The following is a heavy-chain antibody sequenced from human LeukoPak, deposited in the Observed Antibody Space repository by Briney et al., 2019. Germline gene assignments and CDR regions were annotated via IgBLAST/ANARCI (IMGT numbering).Heavy chain of an antibody. CDR2: ISYDGSNK. V-gene: IGHV3-30-3*01. CDR3: AKEGYYYGSGSYPR. J-gene: IGHJ4*02. D-gene: IGHD3-10*01. CDR1: GFTFSSYA. Sequence: GGSLRLSCAASGFTFSSYAMHWVRQAPGKGLEWVAVISYDGSNKYYADSVKGRFTISRDNSKNTLYLQMNSLRAEDTAVYYCAKEGYYYGSGSYPRWGQGTLVTVSS.